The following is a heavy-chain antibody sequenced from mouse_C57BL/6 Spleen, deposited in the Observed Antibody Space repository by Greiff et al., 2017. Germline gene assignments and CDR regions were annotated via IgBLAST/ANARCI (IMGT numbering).Heavy chain of an antibody. Sequence: EVKVVESGGGLVKPGGSLKLSCAASGFTFSDYGMHWVRQAPEKGLEWVAYISSGSSTIYYADTVKGRFTISRDNAKNTLFLQMTSLRSEDTAMYYCARKNWEKGDAMDYWGQGTSVTGSS. CDR2: ISSGSSTI. CDR3: ARKNWEKGDAMDY. J-gene: IGHJ4*01. V-gene: IGHV5-17*01. D-gene: IGHD4-1*01. CDR1: GFTFSDYG.